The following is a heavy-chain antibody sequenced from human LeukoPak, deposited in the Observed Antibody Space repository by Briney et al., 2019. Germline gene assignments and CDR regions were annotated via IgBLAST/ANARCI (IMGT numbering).Heavy chain of an antibody. V-gene: IGHV1-46*01. Sequence: SVKVSCKATGYTFTSHYMHWVRQAPGQGLEWMGIINPSGGSTSYAQKFQGRVTMTRDTSTSTVYMELSSLRSEDTAVYYCAREPVVVPVAFKVDGMDVWGQGTTVTVSS. CDR3: AREPVVVPVAFKVDGMDV. J-gene: IGHJ6*02. D-gene: IGHD2-2*01. CDR1: GYTFTSHY. CDR2: INPSGGST.